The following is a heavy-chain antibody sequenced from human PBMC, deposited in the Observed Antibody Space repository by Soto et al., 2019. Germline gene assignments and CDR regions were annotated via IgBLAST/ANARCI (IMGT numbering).Heavy chain of an antibody. CDR1: GFTFSSYA. V-gene: IGHV3-23*01. Sequence: GGSLRLSCVTSGFTFSSYAMSWVRQSPGKGLEWVSSISSSGDTSYNADSVKGRFSISRDNVKNTVYLQMDSLRADDTAVYFCAKVRSGVGGAAINDWGQGT. J-gene: IGHJ4*02. CDR3: AKVRSGVGGAAIND. CDR2: ISSSGDTS. D-gene: IGHD2-15*01.